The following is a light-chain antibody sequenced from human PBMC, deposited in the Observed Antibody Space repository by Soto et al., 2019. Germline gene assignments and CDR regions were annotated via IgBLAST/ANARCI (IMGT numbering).Light chain of an antibody. V-gene: IGLV2-23*02. J-gene: IGLJ2*01. CDR2: EVT. Sequence: QSALTQPASVSASPGQSITISCTGTSRDVGSYNLVSWYQQHPGKAPKLIIYEVTKGPSGVSDRFSGSKSGNTASLTISGLQADDEADYYCCSYAGGSTFVFGGGTKVTVL. CDR3: CSYAGGSTFV. CDR1: SRDVGSYNL.